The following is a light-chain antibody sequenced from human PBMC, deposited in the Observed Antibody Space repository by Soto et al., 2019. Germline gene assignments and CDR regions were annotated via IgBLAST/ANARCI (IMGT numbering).Light chain of an antibody. Sequence: QSALTQPPSVSGSPGQSVTISCTGTSXDVGSYNRLSWYQQPPGTAPKLIMYEVNTRPSGVPDRFSGPKSGSTASLTISGLQAEDEADYYCSLYISGSTYVFGTGTKVTVL. CDR1: SXDVGSYNR. CDR2: EVN. V-gene: IGLV2-18*01. CDR3: SLYISGSTYV. J-gene: IGLJ1*01.